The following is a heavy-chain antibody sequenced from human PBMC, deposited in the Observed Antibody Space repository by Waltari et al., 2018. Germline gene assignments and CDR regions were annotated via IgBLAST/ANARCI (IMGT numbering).Heavy chain of an antibody. J-gene: IGHJ6*04. CDR1: GGSFSGYY. D-gene: IGHD3-10*01. CDR3: PKQRAVPPTPRRRPSGSLTV. V-gene: IGHV4-34*01. CDR2: INHSGSP. Sequence: QVQLQQWGAGLLKPSETLSLTCAVYGGSFSGYYWSWIRQPPGKGLEWIGEINHSGSPNTTPSLKGQVPISVDTSKNQFSLKLSSVPAAEPAVYSWPKQRAVPPTPRRRPSGSLTVWGKGPPATSPQ.